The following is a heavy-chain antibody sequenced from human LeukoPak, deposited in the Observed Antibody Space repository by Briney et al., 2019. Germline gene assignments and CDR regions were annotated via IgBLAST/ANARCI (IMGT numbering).Heavy chain of an antibody. D-gene: IGHD3-22*01. V-gene: IGHV3-30-3*01. Sequence: QPGGSLRLSCAASGFTFSSYAMHWVRQAPGKGLEWVAVISYDGSNKYYADSVKGRFTISRDNSKNTLYLQMNSLRAEDTAVYYCAKDGGYYKEVYYFDYWGQGTLVTVSS. J-gene: IGHJ4*02. CDR3: AKDGGYYKEVYYFDY. CDR1: GFTFSSYA. CDR2: ISYDGSNK.